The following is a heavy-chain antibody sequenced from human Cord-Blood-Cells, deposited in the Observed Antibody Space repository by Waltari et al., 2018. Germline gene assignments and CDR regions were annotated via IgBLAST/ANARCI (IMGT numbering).Heavy chain of an antibody. Sequence: QVQLQESGPGLVKPSETLSLTCTVSGGSISSHSWSWIRQPPGKGLEWIGYIYYSGSTNYNPSLKSRVTISVDTSKNQFSLKLSSVTAADTAVYYCARVVISSSFFDYWGQGTLVTVSS. CDR2: IYYSGST. CDR1: GGSISSHS. V-gene: IGHV4-59*11. D-gene: IGHD6-6*01. CDR3: ARVVISSSFFDY. J-gene: IGHJ4*02.